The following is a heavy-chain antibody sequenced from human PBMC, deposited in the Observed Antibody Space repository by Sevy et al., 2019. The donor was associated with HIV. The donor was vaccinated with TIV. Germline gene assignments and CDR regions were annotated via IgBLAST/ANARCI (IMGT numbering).Heavy chain of an antibody. CDR2: IKSKIDGGTT. Sequence: GGSLRLSCAASGFTFSNAWMTWVRQTPGKGLEWVGRIKSKIDGGTTVYAAPVKGRFTISRDDSKNTLYLQMNSLKTEDTAVYYCTTVGGYYDSSGYYPWDYWGQGTLVTVSS. V-gene: IGHV3-15*01. CDR3: TTVGGYYDSSGYYPWDY. CDR1: GFTFSNAW. D-gene: IGHD3-22*01. J-gene: IGHJ4*02.